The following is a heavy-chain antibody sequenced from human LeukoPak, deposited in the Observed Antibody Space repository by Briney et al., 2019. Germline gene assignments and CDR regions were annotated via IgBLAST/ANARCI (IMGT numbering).Heavy chain of an antibody. J-gene: IGHJ6*02. CDR3: AKTIVVVPAAIPAPYYYYGMDV. V-gene: IGHV3-21*04. CDR2: ISSSSSYI. D-gene: IGHD2-2*02. Sequence: GGSLRLSCAASGFTFSSYSMNWVRQAPGKGLEWVSSISSSSSYIYYADSVKGRFTISRDNSKNTLYLQMNSLRAEDTAVYYCAKTIVVVPAAIPAPYYYYGMDVWGQGTTVTVSS. CDR1: GFTFSSYS.